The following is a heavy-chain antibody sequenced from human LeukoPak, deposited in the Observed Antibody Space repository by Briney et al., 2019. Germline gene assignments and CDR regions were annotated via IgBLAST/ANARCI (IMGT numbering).Heavy chain of an antibody. D-gene: IGHD3-3*01. Sequence: GGSLRLSCAASGFTFSSYSMNWVRQAPGKGLEWVSYISGSSSTIYYADSVKGRFTISRDNAKNSLYLPMNSLRAEDTAVYYCAREREYDFWTGYYALDSWGQGTLVTVSS. CDR1: GFTFSSYS. CDR2: ISGSSSTI. V-gene: IGHV3-48*04. J-gene: IGHJ4*02. CDR3: AREREYDFWTGYYALDS.